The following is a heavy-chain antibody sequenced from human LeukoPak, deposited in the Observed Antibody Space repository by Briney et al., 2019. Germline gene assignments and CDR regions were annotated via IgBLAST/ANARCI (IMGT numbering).Heavy chain of an antibody. CDR1: GGSISSSSYY. CDR3: AKPESSSWTRQFAP. D-gene: IGHD6-13*01. Sequence: SETLSLTCTVSGGSISSSSYYWGWIRQPAGKGLEWIGRIYSSGSTNYNPSLKSRVTISVDTSKNQFSLKLSYVTAADTAVYSWAKPESSSWTRQFAPGGQGPRAPAS. J-gene: IGHJ5*02. CDR2: IYSSGST. V-gene: IGHV4-61*02.